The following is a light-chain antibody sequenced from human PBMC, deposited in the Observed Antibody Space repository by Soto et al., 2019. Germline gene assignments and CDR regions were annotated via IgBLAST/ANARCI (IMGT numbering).Light chain of an antibody. Sequence: EIVLTQSPCTLSLCPGERSSVSCRASQSVSNNYLAWYQQNPGQAPRLLIYGASNRATGIPDRFSGSGSGTDFTLTISRLEPEDFAVYYCQQYGSSGTFGQGTKVDIK. CDR3: QQYGSSGT. V-gene: IGKV3-20*01. CDR2: GAS. CDR1: QSVSNNY. J-gene: IGKJ1*01.